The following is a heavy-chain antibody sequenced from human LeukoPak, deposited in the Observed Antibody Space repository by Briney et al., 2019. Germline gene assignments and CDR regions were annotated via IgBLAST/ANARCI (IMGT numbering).Heavy chain of an antibody. CDR3: ARNLYGGNLNYFDY. J-gene: IGHJ4*02. CDR2: IYYSGST. Sequence: TAATLSPTCTVAGGSISSYYWSWIRQPPGKGLEGIGYIYYSGSTNYNPSLKSRVTISVDTSKNQFSLKLSSVTAADTAVYYCARNLYGGNLNYFDYWGQGTLVTVSS. CDR1: GGSISSYY. D-gene: IGHD4-23*01. V-gene: IGHV4-59*01.